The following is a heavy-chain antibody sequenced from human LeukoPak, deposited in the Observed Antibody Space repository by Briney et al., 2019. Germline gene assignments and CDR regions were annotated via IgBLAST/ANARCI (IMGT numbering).Heavy chain of an antibody. CDR3: AREFGELSYYFDY. J-gene: IGHJ4*02. CDR2: IIPIFGTA. Sequence: SVKVSCKASGGTFSSYAISWVRQAPGQGLEWMGGIIPIFGTANYAQKFQGRVTITADESMSTAYMELSSLRSEDTAVYYCAREFGELSYYFDYWGQGTLVTVSS. CDR1: GGTFSSYA. D-gene: IGHD3-10*01. V-gene: IGHV1-69*13.